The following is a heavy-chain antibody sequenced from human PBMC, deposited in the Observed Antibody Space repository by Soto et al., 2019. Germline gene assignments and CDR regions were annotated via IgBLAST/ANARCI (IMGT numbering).Heavy chain of an antibody. CDR3: ARLGLVGAIDY. V-gene: IGHV4-31*03. CDR1: GGSISSGTYY. CDR2: IYYSGSA. J-gene: IGHJ4*02. D-gene: IGHD1-26*01. Sequence: PSETLSLTCTVSGGSISSGTYYWSWIRQHPGKGLEWIGFIYYSGSAHYNPSLKSRVTISVDTSKNQFSLKLSSVTAADTAVYYCARLGLVGAIDYWGQGTLVTVSS.